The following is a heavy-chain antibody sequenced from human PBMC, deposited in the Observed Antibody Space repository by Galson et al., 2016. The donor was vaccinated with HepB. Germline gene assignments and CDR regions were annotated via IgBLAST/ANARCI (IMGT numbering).Heavy chain of an antibody. D-gene: IGHD6-13*01. Sequence: SLRLSCAASGFTFSSYAMTWVRQAPGKGLEWVSTIGSGGSTHYADSVKGRFTISRDNAKNTLYLQMNNLRAEDTAVYYCASSGYSGSWGQGTLVTVSS. CDR2: IGSGGST. CDR3: ASSGYSGS. V-gene: IGHV3-23*01. J-gene: IGHJ4*02. CDR1: GFTFSSYA.